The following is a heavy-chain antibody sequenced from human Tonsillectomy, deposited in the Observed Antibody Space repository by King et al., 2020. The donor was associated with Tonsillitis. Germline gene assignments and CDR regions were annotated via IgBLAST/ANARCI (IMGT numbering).Heavy chain of an antibody. CDR3: ARGSLTIFGVAPHY. CDR2: INHSGST. J-gene: IGHJ4*02. Sequence: VQLQQWGAGLLKPSETLSLTCAVYGGSFSTYYWSWIRQPPGKGLEWIGEINHSGSTNYNPSLKSRVTIPVDTSKNQFSLKVSSVTAADTALYYCARGSLTIFGVAPHYWGQGTLVTVSS. CDR1: GGSFSTYY. D-gene: IGHD3-3*01. V-gene: IGHV4-34*01.